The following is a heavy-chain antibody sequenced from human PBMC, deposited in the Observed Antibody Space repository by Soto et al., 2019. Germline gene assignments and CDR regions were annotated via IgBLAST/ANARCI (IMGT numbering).Heavy chain of an antibody. Sequence: GGSLRLSCAASGFTFSSYGMHWVRQAPGKGLEWVAVIWYDGSNKYYADSVKGRFTISRDNSKNTLYLQMNSLRAEDTAVYYCARDGGYSYGDYWGQGTLVTVSS. CDR3: ARDGGYSYGDY. D-gene: IGHD5-18*01. CDR1: GFTFSSYG. CDR2: IWYDGSNK. V-gene: IGHV3-33*01. J-gene: IGHJ4*02.